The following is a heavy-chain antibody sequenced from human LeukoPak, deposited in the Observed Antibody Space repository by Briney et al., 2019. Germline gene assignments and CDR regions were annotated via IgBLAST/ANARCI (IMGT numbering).Heavy chain of an antibody. V-gene: IGHV3-7*01. CDR2: IKQDGSEK. J-gene: IGHJ6*03. D-gene: IGHD3-10*01. CDR1: GFTFSSYG. Sequence: GGSLRLSCAASGFTFSSYGMHWVRQAPGKGLEWVANIKQDGSEKYYVDSVKGRFTISRDNAKNSLYLQMNSLRAEDTAVYYCARGHGSRSYFNYYYMDVWGKGTTVTVSS. CDR3: ARGHGSRSYFNYYYMDV.